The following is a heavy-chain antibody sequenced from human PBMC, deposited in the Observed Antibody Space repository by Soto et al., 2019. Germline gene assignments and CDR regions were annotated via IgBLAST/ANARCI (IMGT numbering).Heavy chain of an antibody. Sequence: QVQLVQSGAEVKKPGSSVKVSCKASGGTLSSYAISWVRQAHGQGLEWMGGIIPIFGTANYAQKFQGRVTITADESTSTAYMELSSLRSEDTAVYYCARESRYCSGGSCYFLPGIDYLGQGTLGTVSA. CDR3: ARESRYCSGGSCYFLPGIDY. D-gene: IGHD2-15*01. J-gene: IGHJ4*02. V-gene: IGHV1-69*12. CDR2: IIPIFGTA. CDR1: GGTLSSYA.